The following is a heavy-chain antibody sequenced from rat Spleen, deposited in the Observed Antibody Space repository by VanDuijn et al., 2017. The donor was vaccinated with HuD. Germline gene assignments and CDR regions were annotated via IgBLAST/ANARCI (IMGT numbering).Heavy chain of an antibody. J-gene: IGHJ3*01. CDR2: ISTGGGNT. CDR3: ASYGGYSGGFAY. V-gene: IGHV5-25*01. D-gene: IGHD1-11*01. Sequence: EVQLVESDGGLVQPGRSMKLSCAASGFTFSNYYMAWVRQAPTKGLEWVASISTGGGNTYYRDSVKGRFTISRDNAKSTLYWQMDSLRSEDTATYYCASYGGYSGGFAYWGQGTLVTVSS. CDR1: GFTFSNYY.